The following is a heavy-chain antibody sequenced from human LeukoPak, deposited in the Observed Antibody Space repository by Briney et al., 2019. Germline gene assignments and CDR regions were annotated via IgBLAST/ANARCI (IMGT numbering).Heavy chain of an antibody. V-gene: IGHV4-38-2*02. J-gene: IGHJ4*02. CDR2: VYQSGTT. CDR1: GFSISSGHY. Sequence: SETLSLTCTVSGFSISSGHYWGWVRQPPGAGLEWIGSVYQSGTTYYNPSLKSRVTTSVDMSKNQFSLRLRPVTAADTAVYYCARIFIRNGYSSYFDCWGQGTLVTVSS. CDR3: ARIFIRNGYSSYFDC. D-gene: IGHD5-18*01.